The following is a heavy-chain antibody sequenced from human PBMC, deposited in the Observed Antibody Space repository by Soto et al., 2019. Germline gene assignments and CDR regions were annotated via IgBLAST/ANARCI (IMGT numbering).Heavy chain of an antibody. Sequence: PGGSLRLSCAASGFTFSSYGMHWVRQAPGKGLEWVAVISYDGSNKYYADSVKGRFTISRDNSKNTLYLQMNSLRAEDTAVYYCAKDADYDSSGYTPPYGMDVWGQGTTVTVSS. D-gene: IGHD3-22*01. CDR3: AKDADYDSSGYTPPYGMDV. CDR1: GFTFSSYG. V-gene: IGHV3-30*18. CDR2: ISYDGSNK. J-gene: IGHJ6*02.